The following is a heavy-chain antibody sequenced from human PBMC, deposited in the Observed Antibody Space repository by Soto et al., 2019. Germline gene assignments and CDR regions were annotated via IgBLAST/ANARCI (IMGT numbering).Heavy chain of an antibody. J-gene: IGHJ5*02. D-gene: IGHD3-10*01. V-gene: IGHV1-69*02. Sequence: QVQLVQSGAEVKKPGSSVKVSCKASGGTFSSYTISWVRQAPGQGLEWMGRIIPILGIANYAQKFQGRVTITADKSTSTAYMELSSLRSEDTAVYYCASTLPDGSGIYYSRRGFDPWGQGTLVTVSS. CDR2: IIPILGIA. CDR3: ASTLPDGSGIYYSRRGFDP. CDR1: GGTFSSYT.